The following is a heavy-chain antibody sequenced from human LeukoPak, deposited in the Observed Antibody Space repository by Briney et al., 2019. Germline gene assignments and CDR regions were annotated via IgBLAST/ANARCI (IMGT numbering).Heavy chain of an antibody. Sequence: GETTYYSDSVKGRFTISRDNSKNTLFLQMNSLRVEDAAMYYCAKTDGYFDHWGQGTLVAVSS. V-gene: IGHV3-23*01. CDR3: AKTDGYFDH. CDR2: GETT. D-gene: IGHD3-22*01. J-gene: IGHJ4*02.